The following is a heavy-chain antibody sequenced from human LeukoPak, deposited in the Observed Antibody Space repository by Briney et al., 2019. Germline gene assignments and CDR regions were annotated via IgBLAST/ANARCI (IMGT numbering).Heavy chain of an antibody. D-gene: IGHD6-13*01. CDR1: GYSISSSNW. CDR3: ASERYSSSWYGPFDI. CDR2: IYYSGSI. Sequence: SETLSLTCAVSGYSISSSNWWGWIRQPPGKGLEWIGYIYYSGSIYYNPSLKSRVTMSVDTSKNQFSLKLSSVTAADTAVYYCASERYSSSWYGPFDIWGQGTMVTVSS. V-gene: IGHV4-28*05. J-gene: IGHJ3*02.